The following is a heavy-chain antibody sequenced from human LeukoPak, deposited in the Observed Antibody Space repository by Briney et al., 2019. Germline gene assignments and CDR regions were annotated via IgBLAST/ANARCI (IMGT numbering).Heavy chain of an antibody. CDR1: GGSISSSSYC. V-gene: IGHV4-39*01. D-gene: IGHD6-19*01. CDR2: IYYSGST. J-gene: IGHJ5*02. Sequence: SETLSLTCTVSGGSISSSSYCWGWIRQPPGKGLEWIGSIYYSGSTYYNPSLKSRVTISVDTSKNQFSLKLSSVTAADTAVYYCACIYGYSSGWYRANAAQNWFDPWGQGTLVTVSS. CDR3: ACIYGYSSGWYRANAAQNWFDP.